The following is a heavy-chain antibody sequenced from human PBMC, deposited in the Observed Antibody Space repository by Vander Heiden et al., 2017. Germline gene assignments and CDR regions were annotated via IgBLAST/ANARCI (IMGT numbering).Heavy chain of an antibody. CDR2: IYWNDEK. CDR3: SHLHLIEYSGAFDI. Sequence: QITLKESGPTLVKPTQTLTLTCTFSGFSLSTRGVGVGWIRQPPGKALEWLALIYWNDEKYYSPALKSRVTITKDTSKNQVVLRMKKMEHVDTATYFCSHLHLIEYSGAFDIWDQGAVVPVS. J-gene: IGHJ3*02. D-gene: IGHD5-12*01. CDR1: GFSLSTRGVG. V-gene: IGHV2-5*01.